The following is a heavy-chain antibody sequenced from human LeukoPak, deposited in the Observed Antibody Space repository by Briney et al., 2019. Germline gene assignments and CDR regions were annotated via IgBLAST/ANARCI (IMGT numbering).Heavy chain of an antibody. V-gene: IGHV3-30-3*01. Sequence: GGSLRLSCVDSGFTFSAYAMHWVRQAPGKGLEWVAVMSNDGTNAYYADSVKGRFTISRDNSKNTLYLQMSSLSTEDTAVYYCARSPTRSGHAVRWFDPWGQGTLVTVST. J-gene: IGHJ5*02. CDR2: MSNDGTNA. CDR3: ARSPTRSGHAVRWFDP. D-gene: IGHD2-15*01. CDR1: GFTFSAYA.